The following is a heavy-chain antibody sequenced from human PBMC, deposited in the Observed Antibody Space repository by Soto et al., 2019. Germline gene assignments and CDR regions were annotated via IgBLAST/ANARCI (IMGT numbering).Heavy chain of an antibody. D-gene: IGHD6-13*01. Sequence: GGSLRLSCAASGFTFSGSAMHWVRQASGKGLEWVGRIRSKANSYATAYAASVKGRFTISRDDSKNTAYLQMNSLKTEDTAVYYCTSPPHMGGQQREGSNYWGQGTLVTVSS. CDR2: IRSKANSYAT. V-gene: IGHV3-73*01. CDR3: TSPPHMGGQQREGSNY. J-gene: IGHJ4*02. CDR1: GFTFSGSA.